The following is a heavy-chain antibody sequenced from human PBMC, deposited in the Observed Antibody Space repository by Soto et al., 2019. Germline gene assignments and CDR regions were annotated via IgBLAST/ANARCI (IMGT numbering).Heavy chain of an antibody. D-gene: IGHD3-10*01. CDR3: AKRFFGSGSPPGAFDV. V-gene: IGHV3-23*05. CDR2: ITSSGNGT. Sequence: GGSLRLSCAASGFTFSNYAMSWVRQSPGKGPEWVSFITSSGNGTYYADSVKGRFTISRDNSKNTLYVQMNNLRAEDTAIYYCAKRFFGSGSPPGAFDVWGQGTMVTVSS. J-gene: IGHJ3*01. CDR1: GFTFSNYA.